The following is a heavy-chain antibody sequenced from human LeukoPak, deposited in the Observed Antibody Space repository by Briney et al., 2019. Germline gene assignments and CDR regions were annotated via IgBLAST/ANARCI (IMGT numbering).Heavy chain of an antibody. V-gene: IGHV3-23*01. CDR1: GFTFSSYA. CDR2: ISGSGGCT. Sequence: GGSLRLSCAASGFTFSSYAMSWVRQAPGKGLEWVSAISGSGGCTYYADSVKGRFTISRDNSKNTLYLQMNSLRAEDTAVYYCAKGNGGYHCSSTSCYLDYWGQGTLVTVSS. J-gene: IGHJ4*02. D-gene: IGHD2-2*01. CDR3: AKGNGGYHCSSTSCYLDY.